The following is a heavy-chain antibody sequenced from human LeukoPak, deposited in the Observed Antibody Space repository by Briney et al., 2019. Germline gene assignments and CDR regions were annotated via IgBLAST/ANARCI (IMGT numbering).Heavy chain of an antibody. CDR1: GFTFSNAW. CDR3: AKRNYYDSSGYPGPFDY. D-gene: IGHD3-22*01. J-gene: IGHJ4*02. CDR2: IKSKTDGGTT. V-gene: IGHV3-15*01. Sequence: GGSLRLSCAASGFTFSNAWMSWVRQAPGKGLEWVGRIKSKTDGGTTDYAAPVKGRFTISRDDSKNTLYLQMNSLKTEDTAVYYCAKRNYYDSSGYPGPFDYWGQGTLVTVSS.